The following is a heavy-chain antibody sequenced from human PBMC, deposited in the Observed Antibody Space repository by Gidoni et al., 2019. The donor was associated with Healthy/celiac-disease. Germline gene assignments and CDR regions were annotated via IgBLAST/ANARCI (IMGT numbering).Heavy chain of an antibody. CDR2: IWYDGSNK. CDR3: ARDHVGREGAFDI. V-gene: IGHV3-33*01. J-gene: IGHJ3*02. D-gene: IGHD1-26*01. Sequence: QVQLVESGGGVVQPGRSLRLSCAASGFTFSRDGMHWVRQAPGKGLEWVAVIWYDGSNKYYADSVKGRFTISRDNSKNTLYLQMNSLRAEDTAVYYCARDHVGREGAFDIWGQGTMVTVSS. CDR1: GFTFSRDG.